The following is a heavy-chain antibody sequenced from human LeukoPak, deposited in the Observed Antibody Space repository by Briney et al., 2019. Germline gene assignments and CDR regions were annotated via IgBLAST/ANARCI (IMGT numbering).Heavy chain of an antibody. CDR2: ISGDGGST. CDR1: GFTFADYA. CDR3: TSCSEGYYYGMDV. J-gene: IGHJ6*02. Sequence: GGSLRLSCAAPGFTFADYAMHWARQAPGKGLEWVSLISGDGGSTYYADSVKGRFTISRDNSKNSLYLQMNSLRTEDTALYYCTSCSEGYYYGMDVWGQGTTVTVSS. D-gene: IGHD2-2*01. V-gene: IGHV3-43*02.